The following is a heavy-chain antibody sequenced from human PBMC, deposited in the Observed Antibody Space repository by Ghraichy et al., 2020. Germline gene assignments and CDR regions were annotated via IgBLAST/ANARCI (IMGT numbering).Heavy chain of an antibody. CDR1: GGSISSSSYY. Sequence: SETLSLTCTVSGGSISSSSYYWGWIRQPPGKGLEWIGSIYYSGSTYYNPSLKSRVTISVDTSKNQFSLKLSSVTAADTAVYYCASSGIAARPFDYWGQGTLVTVSS. CDR2: IYYSGST. V-gene: IGHV4-39*01. CDR3: ASSGIAARPFDY. J-gene: IGHJ4*02. D-gene: IGHD6-6*01.